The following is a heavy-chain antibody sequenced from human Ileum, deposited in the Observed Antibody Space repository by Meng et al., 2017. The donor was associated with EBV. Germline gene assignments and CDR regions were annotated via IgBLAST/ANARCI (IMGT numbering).Heavy chain of an antibody. V-gene: IGHV4-4*02. CDR1: GGSISRSDW. CDR3: ASSDYYRSDY. CDR2: TSHSGST. J-gene: IGHJ4*02. Sequence: QVRLQGSGPGLAKPSETVPLTGAVSGGSISRSDWCSWVRQPPGKGLEWIGETSHSGSTNYSPSLKSRVTISLDKSKNQLSLKLNSVTAADTAVYYCASSDYYRSDYWGQGTLVTVSS. D-gene: IGHD3-22*01.